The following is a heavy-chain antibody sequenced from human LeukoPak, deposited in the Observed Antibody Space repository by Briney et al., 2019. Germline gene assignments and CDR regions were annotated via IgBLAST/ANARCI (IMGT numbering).Heavy chain of an antibody. Sequence: SETLSLTCTVSGGSISSSSHYWSWIRQPPGKGLEWIGYIYYSGSTNYNPSLKSRVTISVDTSKNQFSLKLSSVTAADTAVYYCARDQGSSVDYWGQGTLVTVSS. J-gene: IGHJ4*02. CDR2: IYYSGST. V-gene: IGHV4-61*01. D-gene: IGHD1-26*01. CDR1: GGSISSSSHY. CDR3: ARDQGSSVDY.